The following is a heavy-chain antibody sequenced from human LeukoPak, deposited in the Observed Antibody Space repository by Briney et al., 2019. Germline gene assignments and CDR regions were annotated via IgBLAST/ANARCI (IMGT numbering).Heavy chain of an antibody. CDR3: ARGQLTGDDELFDY. D-gene: IGHD7-27*01. CDR1: GFIFSDYY. V-gene: IGHV3-11*04. CDR2: ISNRNSII. J-gene: IGHJ4*02. Sequence: GGSLRLSFAASGFIFSDYYMGWIRQAPGKGLEWVSYISNRNSIIYYADSVKGRFTISRDNAKNSLYLQMNSLRAEDTAVYYCARGQLTGDDELFDYWGQGTLVTVSS.